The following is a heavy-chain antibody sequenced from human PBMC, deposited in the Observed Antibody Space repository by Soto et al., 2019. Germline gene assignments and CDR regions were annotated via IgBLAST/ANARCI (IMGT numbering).Heavy chain of an antibody. V-gene: IGHV4-30-4*01. D-gene: IGHD6-13*01. J-gene: IGHJ6*02. CDR2: IYYSGST. CDR1: GGSISSGDYY. Sequence: PSETLSLTCTVSGGSISSGDYYWSWIRQPPGKGLEWIGYIYYSGSTYYNPSLKSRVTISVDTSKNQYSLKLSSVTAADTAVYYCARAANVAAAGSGYYYYGMDVWGQGTTVTVSS. CDR3: ARAANVAAAGSGYYYYGMDV.